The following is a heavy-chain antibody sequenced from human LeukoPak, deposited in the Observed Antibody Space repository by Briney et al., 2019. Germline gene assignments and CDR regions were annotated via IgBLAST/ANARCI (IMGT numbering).Heavy chain of an antibody. CDR3: ARHYYYGSGSYSLFDY. J-gene: IGHJ4*02. V-gene: IGHV4-34*01. CDR1: GGSFSGYY. CDR2: INHSGST. Sequence: SETLSLTCAVYGGSFSGYYWSWIRQPPGKGLEWIGEINHSGSTNYNPSLKSRVTISVDTSENQFSLKLSSVTAADTAVYYCARHYYYGSGSYSLFDYWGQGTLVTVSS. D-gene: IGHD3-10*01.